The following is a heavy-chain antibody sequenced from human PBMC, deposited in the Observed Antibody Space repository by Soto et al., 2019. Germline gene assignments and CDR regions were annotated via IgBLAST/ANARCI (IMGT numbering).Heavy chain of an antibody. J-gene: IGHJ4*02. CDR2: ISYCGSNK. CDR1: GFTFSSYG. CDR3: AKDVTRCLLTRSAVDY. Sequence: PGGSLRLSCAASGFTFSSYGMHWVRQAPGKGLEWVSVISYCGSNKYYADSVKGRFTISRDNSKNTLYLQMNSLRAEDTAVYYCAKDVTRCLLTRSAVDYWGQGTLVTVSS. V-gene: IGHV3-30*18. D-gene: IGHD3-9*01.